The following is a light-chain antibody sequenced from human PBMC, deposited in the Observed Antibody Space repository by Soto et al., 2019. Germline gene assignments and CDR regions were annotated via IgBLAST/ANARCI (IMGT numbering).Light chain of an antibody. J-gene: IGKJ2*01. Sequence: DIVMHQSPLSLPVTPGEPSSISCRSSQSLPHSNGYNYLNWYLQKPVQSPQLLIYLGSNLASGVPDRFTGSGSGTDLTLNVSRVEADEVGVYYCVQAIQTPFFGQGTKLEVK. V-gene: IGKV2-28*01. CDR1: QSLPHSNGYNY. CDR3: VQAIQTPF. CDR2: LGS.